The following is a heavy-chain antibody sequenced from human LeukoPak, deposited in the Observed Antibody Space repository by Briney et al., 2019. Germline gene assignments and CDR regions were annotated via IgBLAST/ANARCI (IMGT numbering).Heavy chain of an antibody. V-gene: IGHV3-48*01. CDR1: GFTFGNYL. Sequence: GGSLRLSCVGSGFTFGNYLMNWVRQAPGKGLEWVSFISSTGGTIYYADAVKGRFTVSRDNAKNSLLLQMNSLRAEDTALYYCARGYSRAAFDIWGQGTMVTVSS. J-gene: IGHJ3*02. CDR3: ARGYSRAAFDI. D-gene: IGHD2-15*01. CDR2: ISSTGGTI.